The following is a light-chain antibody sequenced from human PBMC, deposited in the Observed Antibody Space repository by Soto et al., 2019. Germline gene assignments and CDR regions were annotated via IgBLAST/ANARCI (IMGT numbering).Light chain of an antibody. Sequence: EIVMTQSPATLSVSPGERVTLSCRASQSVSFNLVWYQQKRGQAPRLLIYGASTRATGIPARFSGSGSGTEFTLTISSLQSEDFAVYYCQQYNKWPPLTFGGGTKVDIK. J-gene: IGKJ4*01. V-gene: IGKV3-15*01. CDR2: GAS. CDR1: QSVSFN. CDR3: QQYNKWPPLT.